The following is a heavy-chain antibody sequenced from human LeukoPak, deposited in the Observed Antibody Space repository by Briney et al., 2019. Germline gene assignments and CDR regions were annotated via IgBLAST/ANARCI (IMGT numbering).Heavy chain of an antibody. Sequence: SETLSLTCTVSGGSISSGSYYWSWIRQPAGKGLEWIGRIYTSGSTNYNPSLKSRVTISVDTSKNQSSLKLSSVTAADTAVYYCASGYYDSSGYLDYWGQGTLVTVSS. CDR1: GGSISSGSYY. J-gene: IGHJ4*02. D-gene: IGHD3-22*01. CDR3: ASGYYDSSGYLDY. V-gene: IGHV4-61*02. CDR2: IYTSGST.